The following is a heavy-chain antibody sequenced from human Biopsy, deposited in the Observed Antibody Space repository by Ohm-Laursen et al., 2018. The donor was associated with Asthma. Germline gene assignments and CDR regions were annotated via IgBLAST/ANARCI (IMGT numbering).Heavy chain of an antibody. D-gene: IGHD4-17*01. CDR2: HDHEEGGT. Sequence: ASVKVSCKISGYSLTDLSMHWVRQAPGQGLGWMGGHDHEEGGTVNARRFQGRVTMTEDTSTDTAYMELSSLSSDDTAVYYCASDFPKDYVRYNFQFWGQGTLVTASS. CDR3: ASDFPKDYVRYNFQF. CDR1: GYSLTDLS. J-gene: IGHJ4*02. V-gene: IGHV1-24*01.